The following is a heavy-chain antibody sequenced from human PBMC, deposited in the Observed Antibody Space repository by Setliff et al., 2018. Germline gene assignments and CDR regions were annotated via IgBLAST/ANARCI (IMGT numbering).Heavy chain of an antibody. CDR3: ARGPRAVYGSGRRNWFLDY. CDR1: GYTFSSYA. J-gene: IGHJ4*02. Sequence: GASVKVSCKASGYTFSSYAISWVRQAPGQGLEWLGWISVYSGNTDYAQNFQGRVTMTADTSTSTAYVELRSLTSDDTAVYYCARGPRAVYGSGRRNWFLDYWGQGTLVTVSS. D-gene: IGHD3-10*01. V-gene: IGHV1-18*01. CDR2: ISVYSGNT.